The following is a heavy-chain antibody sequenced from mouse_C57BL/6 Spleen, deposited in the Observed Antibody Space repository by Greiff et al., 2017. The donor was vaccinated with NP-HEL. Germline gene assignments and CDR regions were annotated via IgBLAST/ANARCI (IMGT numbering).Heavy chain of an antibody. J-gene: IGHJ1*03. V-gene: IGHV15-2*01. CDR1: DSEVFPIAY. Sequence: VQLQQSGSELRSPGSSVKLSCKDFDSEVFPIAYMSWVRQKPGHGFEWIGGILPSIGRTNYGEKFEDKATLDADTLSNTAYLELNSLTSEDSAIYYCARDYGSSYWYFDVWGTGTTVTVSS. CDR2: ILPSIGRT. D-gene: IGHD1-1*01. CDR3: ARDYGSSYWYFDV.